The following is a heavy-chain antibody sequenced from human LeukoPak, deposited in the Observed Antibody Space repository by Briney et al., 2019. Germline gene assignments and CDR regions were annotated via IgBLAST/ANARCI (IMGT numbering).Heavy chain of an antibody. D-gene: IGHD5-12*01. CDR1: GFTFSSYA. CDR2: ISYSGGST. J-gene: IGHJ3*02. CDR3: ATRGHSGYDSPRVVFDI. V-gene: IGHV3-23*01. Sequence: GGSLRLSCAASGFTFSSYAMSWVRQAPGKGLEWVSGISYSGGSTYSADSVKGRFTISRDNSKNTLFLQMNRLRVEDTAIYDCATRGHSGYDSPRVVFDIWGQGTMVTVSS.